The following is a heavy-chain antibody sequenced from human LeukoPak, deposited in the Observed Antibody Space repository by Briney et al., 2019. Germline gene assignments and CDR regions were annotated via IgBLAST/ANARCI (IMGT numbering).Heavy chain of an antibody. CDR1: GFTFSNYA. J-gene: IGHJ5*02. V-gene: IGHV3-23*01. CDR2: ISDGGGAT. D-gene: IGHD2-2*01. Sequence: GGSLRLSCGASGFTFSNYAMSWVRQAPGKGLEWVSTISDGGGATYYSDSVKGRLTVSRDNSQKTLYLQMNSLTAEDTAVYYCAKAIGQGVPSASRCYDPWGERNLVSVSS. CDR3: AKAIGQGVPSASRCYDP.